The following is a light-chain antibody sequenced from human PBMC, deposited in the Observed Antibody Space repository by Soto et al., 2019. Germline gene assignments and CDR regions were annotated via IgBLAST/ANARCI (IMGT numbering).Light chain of an antibody. CDR1: ESVSYN. CDR3: QQYNKLPLT. V-gene: IGKV3-15*01. CDR2: GAS. J-gene: IGKJ4*01. Sequence: EIVLTQSPATLSVSQGERATLSCRASESVSYNLAWYQQKPGQAPRLLIFGASARATGIPARFSGSGSGTEFTLTISSLQSEDFAVYYWQQYNKLPLTFGGGTKVEIK.